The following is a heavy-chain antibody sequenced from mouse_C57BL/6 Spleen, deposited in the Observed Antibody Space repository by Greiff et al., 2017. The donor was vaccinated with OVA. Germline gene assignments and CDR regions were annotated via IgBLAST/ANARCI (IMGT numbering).Heavy chain of an antibody. J-gene: IGHJ2*01. V-gene: IGHV1-53*01. Sequence: QVQLQQSGTELVKPGASVKLSCKASGYTFTSYWMHWVKQRPGQGLEWIGNINPSNGGTNYNEKFKSKATLTVDKSSSTAYMQLSSLTSEDSAVYYCARETGRGWYYSDYWGQGTTLTVSS. CDR2: INPSNGGT. CDR3: ARETGRGWYYSDY. D-gene: IGHD4-1*01. CDR1: GYTFTSYW.